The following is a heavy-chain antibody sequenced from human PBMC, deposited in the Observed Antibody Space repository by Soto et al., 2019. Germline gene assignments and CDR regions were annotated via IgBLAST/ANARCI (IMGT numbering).Heavy chain of an antibody. J-gene: IGHJ6*02. Sequence: SETLSLTCTVSGGSISSGDYYWSWIRQPPGKGLEWIGYIYYSGSTYYNPSLKSRVTISVDTSKNQFSLKLSSVAAADTAVYYCARGPVAGDYYGMDVWGQGTTVTVSS. CDR3: ARGPVAGDYYGMDV. D-gene: IGHD6-19*01. CDR2: IYYSGST. V-gene: IGHV4-30-4*01. CDR1: GGSISSGDYY.